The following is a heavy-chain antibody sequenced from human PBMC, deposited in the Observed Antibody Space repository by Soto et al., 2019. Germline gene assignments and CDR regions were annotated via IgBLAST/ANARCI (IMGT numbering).Heavy chain of an antibody. D-gene: IGHD2-15*01. Sequence: QVQLVESGGGVVQPGRSLRLSCTTSGFTFSSYGMHWVRQAPGKGLEWMAIIWFDGSNKFYADSVKGRFTISRDNSKNTRYLHMNSLRVEDTAVYYCAREEGVVARAFDYWGQGTLVTVSS. CDR3: AREEGVVARAFDY. V-gene: IGHV3-33*01. CDR1: GFTFSSYG. J-gene: IGHJ4*02. CDR2: IWFDGSNK.